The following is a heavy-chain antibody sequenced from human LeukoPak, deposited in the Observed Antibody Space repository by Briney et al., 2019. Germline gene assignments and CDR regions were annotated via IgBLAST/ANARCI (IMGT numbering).Heavy chain of an antibody. V-gene: IGHV3-43*02. J-gene: IGHJ4*02. D-gene: IGHD5-12*01. CDR1: GFTFDECA. CDR3: GKEGYGAYDLRF. Sequence: GGSLRLSCAASGFTFDECAMHWVRQTPGKGLEWVSLITGDGDSTYYADSVKGRFTISRDNSKNSLYLQMNSLRTEDTALYYCGKEGYGAYDLRFGGQGTLVTVSS. CDR2: ITGDGDST.